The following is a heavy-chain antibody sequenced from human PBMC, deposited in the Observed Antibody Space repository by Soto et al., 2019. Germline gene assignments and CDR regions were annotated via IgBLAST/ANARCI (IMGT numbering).Heavy chain of an antibody. CDR1: GGSISTSSFY. D-gene: IGHD3-22*01. CDR3: ARDYDSSGDY. V-gene: IGHV4-39*01. J-gene: IGHJ4*02. CDR2: IYYSGST. Sequence: QLQLQESGPGLVKPSETLSLTCTVSGGSISTSSFYWGWIRQPPGKGLEWIGSIYYSGSTYYNPSLKSRVTISVDTSKNQFSLKLSSVTAADTAVYYCARDYDSSGDYWGQGTLVTVSS.